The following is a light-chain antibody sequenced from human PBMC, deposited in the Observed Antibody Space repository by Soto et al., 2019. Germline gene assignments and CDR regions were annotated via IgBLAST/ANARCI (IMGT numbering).Light chain of an antibody. J-gene: IGLJ3*02. CDR3: LLFFGDIRGV. V-gene: IGLV7-46*01. CDR2: DTS. Sequence: QTVVTQEASLTVSPGGTVTLTCGSSTGTVTSGHFPYWFQQKPGQAPRTLIYDTSDKHSWTPARFSGSLLGDKAALTLSGAQPEDEAEYYCLLFFGDIRGVFGGGTKVTVL. CDR1: TGTVTSGHF.